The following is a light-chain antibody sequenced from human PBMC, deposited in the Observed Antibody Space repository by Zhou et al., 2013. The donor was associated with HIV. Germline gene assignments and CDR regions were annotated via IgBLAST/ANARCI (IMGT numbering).Light chain of an antibody. J-gene: IGKJ4*01. CDR3: QQYNRWPPLT. Sequence: EIVMTQSPATLSVSPGERATLSCRASQTVNSNLAWYQQRSGQAPRLLIYGASTRATGIPARFSGSGSGTDFTLTISSLQSEDFAVYYCQQYNRWPPLTFGGGTQVEIK. CDR2: GAS. CDR1: QTVNSN. V-gene: IGKV3-15*01.